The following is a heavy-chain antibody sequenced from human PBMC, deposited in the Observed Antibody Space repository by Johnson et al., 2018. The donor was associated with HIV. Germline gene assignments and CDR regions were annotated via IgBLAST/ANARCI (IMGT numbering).Heavy chain of an antibody. CDR2: IKQDGREK. V-gene: IGHV3-7*01. J-gene: IGHJ3*02. D-gene: IGHD6-6*01. Sequence: VHLVESGGGLVQPGGSLRLSCAASGFTFNDNWMGWVRQAPGKGLEWVANIKQDGREKYYVDSVKGRFTISRDNAKNSLYLQMNNLRAEDTAIYYCARDKGIAARPDAFDIWGQGTMVTVSS. CDR3: ARDKGIAARPDAFDI. CDR1: GFTFNDNW.